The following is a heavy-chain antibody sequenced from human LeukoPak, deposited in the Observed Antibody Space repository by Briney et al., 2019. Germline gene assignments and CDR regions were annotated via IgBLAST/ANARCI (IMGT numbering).Heavy chain of an antibody. J-gene: IGHJ4*02. CDR3: AKVIRSGTYYIDY. D-gene: IGHD3-10*01. CDR1: GFIVSSNY. CDR2: VSGGGSSA. Sequence: GGSLRLSCAASGFIVSSNYMSWVRQAPGKGLEWVSGVSGGGSSAYYADSVQGRFTISRDNSKNTLYLQMNSLRAEDTAVYYCAKVIRSGTYYIDYWGQGTLVTVSS. V-gene: IGHV3-23*01.